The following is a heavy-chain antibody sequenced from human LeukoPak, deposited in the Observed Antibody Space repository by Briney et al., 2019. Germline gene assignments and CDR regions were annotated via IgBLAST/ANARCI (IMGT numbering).Heavy chain of an antibody. CDR1: GFTFDDYA. CDR3: AKDMLTYNWNYLTFDY. Sequence: TGGSLRLSCAASGFTFDDYAMHWVRQAPGKGLEWVSGISWNSGSIGYADSVKGRFTISRDNAKNSLYLQMNSLRAEDTALYYCAKDMLTYNWNYLTFDYWGQGTLVTVSS. V-gene: IGHV3-9*01. D-gene: IGHD1-7*01. J-gene: IGHJ4*02. CDR2: ISWNSGSI.